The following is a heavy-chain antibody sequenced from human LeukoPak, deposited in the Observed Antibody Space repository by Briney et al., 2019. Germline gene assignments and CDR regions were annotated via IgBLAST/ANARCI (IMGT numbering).Heavy chain of an antibody. D-gene: IGHD2-2*01. Sequence: GGALRLSCADSGFTFSSYDMSWVGQAPGKGLEGVSGISGSGGSTYYADSVKGRYTISRDNTKNTMYLQMHSLRAEDTAVYYCAKSPAEYQLLFPFYFWGQGTPVT. CDR3: AKSPAEYQLLFPFYF. CDR2: ISGSGGST. J-gene: IGHJ4*02. CDR1: GFTFSSYD. V-gene: IGHV3-23*01.